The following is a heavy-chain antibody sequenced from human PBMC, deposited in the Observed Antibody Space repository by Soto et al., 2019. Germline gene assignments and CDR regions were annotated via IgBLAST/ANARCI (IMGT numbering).Heavy chain of an antibody. Sequence: AETLSLTGTVSGGSIRGSYWSWIRQTPGKVLDWVGYIHLSGSTNYNPSLKSRVTMSVDSAKNQFSLQLSSVTAAATAVYFCTKYRRTDAEGYSFDYWGQGAMVTVSS. V-gene: IGHV4-59*01. D-gene: IGHD2-15*01. CDR3: TKYRRTDAEGYSFDY. CDR2: IHLSGST. CDR1: GGSIRGSY. J-gene: IGHJ4*02.